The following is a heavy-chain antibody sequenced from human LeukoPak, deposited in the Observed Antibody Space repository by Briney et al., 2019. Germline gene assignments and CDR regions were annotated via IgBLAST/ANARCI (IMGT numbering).Heavy chain of an antibody. CDR1: GFTFSNYG. CDR3: AKGQLFGDY. CDR2: IRYDGSDK. D-gene: IGHD3-3*01. Sequence: GGSLRLSCAASGFTFSNYGMHWVRRAPGKGLEWVAFIRYDGSDKYYADSVKGRFTISRDNSKNTLYIQMNSLRVEDTAMYYCAKGQLFGDYWGQGTLVTVSS. J-gene: IGHJ4*02. V-gene: IGHV3-30*02.